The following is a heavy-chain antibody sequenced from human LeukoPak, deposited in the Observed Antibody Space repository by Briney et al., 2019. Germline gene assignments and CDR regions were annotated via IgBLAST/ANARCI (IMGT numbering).Heavy chain of an antibody. V-gene: IGHV3-23*01. CDR1: GFTFSSYA. D-gene: IGHD6-13*01. Sequence: GGSLRLSCAASGFTFSSYAMSWVRQAPGKGLEWVSAISGSGGSTYYADSVKGRFTISRDNSKNTLYLQMNSLRAEDTAVYYCARLNSSSWYYFDYWGQGTLVTVSS. CDR3: ARLNSSSWYYFDY. CDR2: ISGSGGST. J-gene: IGHJ4*02.